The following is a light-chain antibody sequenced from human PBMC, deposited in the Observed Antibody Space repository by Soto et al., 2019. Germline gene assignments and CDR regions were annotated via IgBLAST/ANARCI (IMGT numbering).Light chain of an antibody. CDR3: QQYNSWPPLT. J-gene: IGKJ4*01. CDR2: GAS. CDR1: QSVSSN. Sequence: EIVMTQSPATLSVSPGERATLSCRASQSVSSNLAWYQQKPGQAPRLLIYGASTRATGIPARFSGSGSGKELTLTSSSLPSEDFAVSYCQQYNSWPPLTFGGGTQVELK. V-gene: IGKV3-15*01.